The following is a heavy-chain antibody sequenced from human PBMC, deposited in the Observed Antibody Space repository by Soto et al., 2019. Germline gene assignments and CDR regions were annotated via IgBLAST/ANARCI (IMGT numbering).Heavy chain of an antibody. CDR2: IYYSGST. D-gene: IGHD3-10*01. V-gene: IGHV4-31*03. CDR3: ARDTGGAEVRGALRFDY. CDR1: GGSISSGGYY. Sequence: SETLSLTCTVSGGSISSGGYYWSWIRQHPGKGLEWIGYIYYSGSTYYNPSLKSRVTISVDTSKNQFSLKLSSVTAADTAVYYCARDTGGAEVRGALRFDYWGQGTLVTVSS. J-gene: IGHJ4*02.